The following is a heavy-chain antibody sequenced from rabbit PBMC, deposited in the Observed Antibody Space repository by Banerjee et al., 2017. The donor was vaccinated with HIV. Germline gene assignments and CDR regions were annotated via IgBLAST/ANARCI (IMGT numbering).Heavy chain of an antibody. V-gene: IGHV1S40*01. Sequence: QSLEESGGDLVKPGASLTLTCTASGFSFSSGYDMCWVRQAPGKGLEWIACIYAGSTNITVYASWAKGRFTISKTSSTTVTLQMTSLTAADTATYFCARSNTYDYTYAGDLWGPGTLVTVS. CDR3: ARSNTYDYTYAGDL. J-gene: IGHJ4*01. CDR2: IYAGSTNIT. CDR1: GFSFSSGYD. D-gene: IGHD6-1*01.